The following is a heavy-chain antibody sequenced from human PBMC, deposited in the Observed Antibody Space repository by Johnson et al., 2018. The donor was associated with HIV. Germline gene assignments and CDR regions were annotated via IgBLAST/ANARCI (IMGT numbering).Heavy chain of an antibody. V-gene: IGHV3-66*01. CDR3: ARVHSGGAFDI. CDR2: IYSGGST. CDR1: GFTFSSNY. J-gene: IGHJ3*02. Sequence: VQLVESGGGVVQPGRSLRLSCAASGFTFSSNYMSWVRQAPGKGLEWVSVIYSGGSTYYADSVKGRFTISRDNSKNTLDLQMHSLKTEDTAVYYCARVHSGGAFDIWGQGTMVTVSS.